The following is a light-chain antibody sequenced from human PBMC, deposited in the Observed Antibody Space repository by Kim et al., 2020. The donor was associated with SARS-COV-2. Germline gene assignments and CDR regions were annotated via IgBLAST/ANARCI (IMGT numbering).Light chain of an antibody. Sequence: DVVMTQSPLSLPVTLGQPASISCRASQSLAYSDGNTYLNWFQQRPGQSPRRLIYKVSNRDSGVPDRFSGSGSGTDFTLKISTVEAEDVGAYYCMQGTHWPLTFGGGTKVDIK. CDR1: QSLAYSDGNTY. CDR2: KVS. J-gene: IGKJ4*01. CDR3: MQGTHWPLT. V-gene: IGKV2-30*01.